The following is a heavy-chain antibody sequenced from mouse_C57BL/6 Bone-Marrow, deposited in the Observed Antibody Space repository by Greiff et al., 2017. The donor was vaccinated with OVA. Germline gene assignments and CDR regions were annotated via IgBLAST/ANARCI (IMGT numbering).Heavy chain of an antibody. D-gene: IGHD1-1*01. V-gene: IGHV14-4*01. CDR1: GFNIKDDY. Sequence: LVESGAELVRPGASVKLSCTASGFNIKDDYMYWVKQRPEQGLEWIGWIDPENGDTEYASKFPGKATITADTSSNTAYLQLSSLTSEDTAVYYCTTPAVVATGDYAMDYWGQGTSVTVSS. CDR3: TTPAVVATGDYAMDY. CDR2: IDPENGDT. J-gene: IGHJ4*01.